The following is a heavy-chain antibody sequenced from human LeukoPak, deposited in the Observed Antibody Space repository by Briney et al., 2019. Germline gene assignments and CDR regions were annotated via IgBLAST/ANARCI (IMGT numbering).Heavy chain of an antibody. CDR1: GYTFTSYG. CDR2: ISAYNGNT. D-gene: IGHD2-15*01. J-gene: IGHJ6*04. V-gene: IGHV1-18*01. CDR3: ASATLRCSGGSCYEMDV. Sequence: GASVKVSCKASGYTFTSYGISWVQQAPGQGLEWMGWISAYNGNTNYAQKLQGRVTMTTDTSTSTAYMELRSLRSEDTAVYYCASATLRCSGGSCYEMDVWGKGTTVTVSS.